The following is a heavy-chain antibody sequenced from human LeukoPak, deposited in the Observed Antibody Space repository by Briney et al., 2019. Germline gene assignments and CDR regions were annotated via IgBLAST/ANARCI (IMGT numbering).Heavy chain of an antibody. CDR3: ARQYYYDSSGYYSHYYYYYMDV. CDR1: GGSISSYY. CDR2: IYTSGST. D-gene: IGHD3-22*01. Sequence: PSETLSLTCTVSGGSISSYYWSWIRQPAGKGLEWIGRIYTSGSTNYNPSLKSRVTMSVDTSKNQFSLKLSSVTAADTAVYYCARQYYYDSSGYYSHYYYYYMDVWGKGTTVTVSS. J-gene: IGHJ6*03. V-gene: IGHV4-4*07.